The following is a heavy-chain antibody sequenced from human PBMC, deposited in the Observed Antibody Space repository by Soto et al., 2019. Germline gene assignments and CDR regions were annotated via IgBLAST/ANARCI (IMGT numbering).Heavy chain of an antibody. V-gene: IGHV4-4*02. CDR3: AKGWYHDY. Sequence: SETLSLTCAVSGGSIISSNWWSWVRQPPGKGLEWIGEIYYSGNTNANPSLKSRVTLSLDKSKNHFSLMLSSVTAADTAIYYCAKGWYHDYWGQGTLVTVSS. J-gene: IGHJ4*02. CDR2: IYYSGNT. D-gene: IGHD2-15*01. CDR1: GGSIISSNW.